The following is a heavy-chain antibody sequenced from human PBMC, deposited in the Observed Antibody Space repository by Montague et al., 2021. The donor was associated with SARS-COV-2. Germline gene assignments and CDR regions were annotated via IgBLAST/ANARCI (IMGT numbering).Heavy chain of an antibody. V-gene: IGHV4-61*01. CDR2: TFHSFXS. Sequence: SETLSLTCTVSGDSIRTGHYYWNWSRQPPGKGLEWIGYTFHSFXSXYXXXXEXRVSMSIDTSNRQFSLTLTSVTAADTAVYYCARASVAVATISLLEAWGQGAVVIVSS. J-gene: IGHJ1*01. D-gene: IGHD3-3*01. CDR1: GDSIRTGHYY. CDR3: ARASVAVATISLLEA.